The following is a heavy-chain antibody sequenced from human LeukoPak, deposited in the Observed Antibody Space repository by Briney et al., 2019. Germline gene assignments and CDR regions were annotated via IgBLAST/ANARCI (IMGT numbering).Heavy chain of an antibody. CDR1: GGTFSSYA. Sequence: ASVKVSCKASGGTFSSYAISWVRQATGQGLEWMGWMNPNSGNTGYAQKFQGRVTMTRNTSISTAYMELSSLRSEDTAVYYCAKVDQAVADKFDYWGQGTLVTVSS. D-gene: IGHD6-19*01. CDR3: AKVDQAVADKFDY. CDR2: MNPNSGNT. J-gene: IGHJ4*02. V-gene: IGHV1-8*02.